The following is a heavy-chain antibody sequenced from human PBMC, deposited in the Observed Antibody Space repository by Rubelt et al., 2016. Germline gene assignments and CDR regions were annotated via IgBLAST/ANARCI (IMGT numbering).Heavy chain of an antibody. D-gene: IGHD3-10*01. Sequence: SVSNAWMNWVRQAPGKGLEWVVRIKSKTDGGTTDYAAPVKGRFTISRDDSKNTLYLQMNSLKTEDTAVYYCTTAYYYGSGLATTDFDYWGQGTLVTVSS. V-gene: IGHV3-15*07. CDR1: SVSNAW. CDR2: IKSKTDGGTT. J-gene: IGHJ4*02. CDR3: TTAYYYGSGLATTDFDY.